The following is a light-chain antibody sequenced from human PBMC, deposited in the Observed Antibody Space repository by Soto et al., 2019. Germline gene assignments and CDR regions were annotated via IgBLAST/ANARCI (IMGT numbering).Light chain of an antibody. CDR1: SSDVGGYNY. J-gene: IGLJ1*01. CDR3: SSYRSSITLV. Sequence: QSALTQPASVSGSPGQSITISCTGTSSDVGGYNYVSWYQQHPGKAPKLMIYEVSNRPSGISNRFSGSKSGNTASLTISGLQAEDEGDYYCSSYRSSITLVFGTGTKVTVL. CDR2: EVS. V-gene: IGLV2-14*01.